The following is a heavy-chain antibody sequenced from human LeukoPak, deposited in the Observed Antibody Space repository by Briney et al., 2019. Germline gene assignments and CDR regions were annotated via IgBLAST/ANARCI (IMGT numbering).Heavy chain of an antibody. CDR2: IYPGDSDT. CDR1: GYSFTSYW. D-gene: IGHD3-22*01. V-gene: IGHV5-51*01. J-gene: IGHJ4*02. CDR3: ARHFSSYYYDSSGYYYFAY. Sequence: TGESLKISCKGSGYSFTSYWIGWVRPMPGKGLGWMGIIYPGDSDTRYSPSFQGQVTISADKSISTAYLQWSSLKASGTAMYYCARHFSSYYYDSSGYYYFAYWGEGTLVTVSS.